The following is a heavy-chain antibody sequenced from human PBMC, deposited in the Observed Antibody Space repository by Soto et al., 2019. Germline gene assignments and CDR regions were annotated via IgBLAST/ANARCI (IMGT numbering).Heavy chain of an antibody. V-gene: IGHV1-46*01. D-gene: IGHD3-9*01. CDR3: AIYVRLQPSSSFDV. CDR1: GYTFTSYY. Sequence: AVKVSCKSAGYTFTSYYMHWVRQAPGQGLEWMGIINPSGGSTSYAQKFQGRVTMTRDTSTSTVYMELSSLRSEDTAVYYCAIYVRLQPSSSFDVRGHAPLVTVFS. J-gene: IGHJ4*01. CDR2: INPSGGST.